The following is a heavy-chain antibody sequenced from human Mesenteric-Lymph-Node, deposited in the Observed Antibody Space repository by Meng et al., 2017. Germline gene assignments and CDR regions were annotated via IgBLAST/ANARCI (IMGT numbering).Heavy chain of an antibody. Sequence: QLQLVQSGAEVKMPGAFVKVPCQASVYTFTDYYMQWVRQAPGQGLEWMGRLNPNRGDTNYEQKFQGRVTMTRDTSISTAYMELSRLTSEDTAVYYCARGIVDGYGGDSWFDPWGQGTLVTVSS. CDR1: VYTFTDYY. V-gene: IGHV1-2*06. CDR2: LNPNRGDT. J-gene: IGHJ5*02. D-gene: IGHD5-18*01. CDR3: ARGIVDGYGGDSWFDP.